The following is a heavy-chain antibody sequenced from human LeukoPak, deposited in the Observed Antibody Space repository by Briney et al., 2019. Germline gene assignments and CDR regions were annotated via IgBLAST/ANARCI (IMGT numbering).Heavy chain of an antibody. J-gene: IGHJ6*03. D-gene: IGHD6-13*01. CDR1: GGTFSSYA. CDR2: IIPIFGTA. CDR3: ARGVAAAELSGSYYYYMDV. Sequence: ASVKVSCKASGGTFSSYAISWVRQAPGQGLEWMGGIIPIFGTANYAQKFQGRVTITTDESTSTAYMELSSLRSEDTAVYYCARGVAAAELSGSYYYYMDVWGKGTTVTVYS. V-gene: IGHV1-69*05.